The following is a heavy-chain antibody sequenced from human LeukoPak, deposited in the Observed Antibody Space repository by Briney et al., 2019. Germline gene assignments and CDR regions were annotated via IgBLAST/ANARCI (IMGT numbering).Heavy chain of an antibody. V-gene: IGHV4-34*01. CDR1: GGSFSGYY. J-gene: IGHJ6*02. D-gene: IGHD3-10*01. CDR2: INHSGST. Sequence: PSETLSLTCAVSGGSFSGYYWSWIRQPPGKGLEWIGEINHSGSTNYNPSLKSRVTISVDTSKNQFSLKLSSVTSADTAVYYRARGLYVLVRFGELNYYGMDVWGQGTTVTVSS. CDR3: ARGLYVLVRFGELNYYGMDV.